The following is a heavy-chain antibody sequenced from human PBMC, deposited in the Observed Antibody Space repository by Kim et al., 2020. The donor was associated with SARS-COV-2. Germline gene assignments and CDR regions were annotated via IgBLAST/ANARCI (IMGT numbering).Heavy chain of an antibody. CDR3: AREMSSSWYSSDAFEI. J-gene: IGHJ3*02. CDR1: GGSISTHY. D-gene: IGHD6-13*01. CDR2: VSTSGTP. V-gene: IGHV4-4*07. Sequence: SETLSLTCSVSGGSISTHYWSWIRQPAGKGLEWIGRVSTSGTPNHNPSLNSRVTLSVDTSKNQFSLTLPSATAADTAVYYCAREMSSSWYSSDAFEIWGQGTMVTVSA.